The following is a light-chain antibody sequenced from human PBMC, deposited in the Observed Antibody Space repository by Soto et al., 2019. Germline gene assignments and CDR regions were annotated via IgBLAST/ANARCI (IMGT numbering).Light chain of an antibody. CDR1: QTVSSSF. J-gene: IGKJ5*01. V-gene: IGKV3-20*01. CDR2: GAS. Sequence: EIVLTQSPGTLSLSPGERATLSCRASQTVSSSFLAWYQQKPGQAPRLFIYGASSRATGIPDGFSGSGSGTDFTLTISRLEPEDFAVYYCQQYGSSSTFGQGTRLEIK. CDR3: QQYGSSST.